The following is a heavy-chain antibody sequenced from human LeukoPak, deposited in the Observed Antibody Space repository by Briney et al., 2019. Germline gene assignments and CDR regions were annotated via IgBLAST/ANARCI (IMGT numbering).Heavy chain of an antibody. CDR1: GFTFNSYW. J-gene: IGHJ5*02. D-gene: IGHD3-22*01. CDR3: ARLAAYSSGYYDINWFDP. V-gene: IGHV3-74*01. CDR2: INTDGSLT. Sequence: PGGSLRLSCAASGFTFNSYWMHWVRQAPGKGLVWVSRINTDGSLTNYADSVKGRFTFSRDNAKNTLYLQMNSLRAEDTAVYYCARLAAYSSGYYDINWFDPWGQGTLVIVSS.